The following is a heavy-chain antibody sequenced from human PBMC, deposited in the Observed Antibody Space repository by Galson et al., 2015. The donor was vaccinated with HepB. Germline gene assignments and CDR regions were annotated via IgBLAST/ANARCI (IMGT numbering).Heavy chain of an antibody. CDR1: GYTFTSYG. CDR3: ARDPTIFGVAPHSNYMDV. V-gene: IGHV1-18*01. CDR2: ISAYNGNT. Sequence: SVKVSCKASGYTFTSYGISWVRQAPGQGLEWMGWISAYNGNTNYAQKLQGRVTMTTDTSTSTAYMELRSLRSDDTAVYYCARDPTIFGVAPHSNYMDVWGKGTTVTVSS. J-gene: IGHJ6*03. D-gene: IGHD3-3*01.